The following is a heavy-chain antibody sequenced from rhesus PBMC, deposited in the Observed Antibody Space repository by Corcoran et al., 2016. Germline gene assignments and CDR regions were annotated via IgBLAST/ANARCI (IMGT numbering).Heavy chain of an antibody. V-gene: IGHV4S2*01. Sequence: QVQLQESGPGLVKPSETLPLTCAVSGAPISRNSWSWTCQAPGTGLEWIGRIYGSGGSTAYNPSLKSRVTISIDTSKNQFSLKLSSVTAADTAVYYCALEQRDVYNSLDVWGRGVLVTVSS. CDR1: GAPISRNS. D-gene: IGHD1-20*01. J-gene: IGHJ5-2*02. CDR3: ALEQRDVYNSLDV. CDR2: IYGSGGST.